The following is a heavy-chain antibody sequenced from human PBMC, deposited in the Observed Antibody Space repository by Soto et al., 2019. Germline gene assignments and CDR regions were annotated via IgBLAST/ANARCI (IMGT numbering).Heavy chain of an antibody. CDR1: GGSISGYY. Sequence: QVQLQESGPGLVKPSETLSLTCTVSGGSISGYYWNWIRQTPGKGVEWIGYIYYSGTTNYNPSLKTRATTSVDTSKNQFSLKLNSVTAAYTAVYYCARQWEYYYDSSGPKGYYYYYMDVWGKGTTVIVSS. CDR3: ARQWEYYYDSSGPKGYYYYYMDV. J-gene: IGHJ6*03. D-gene: IGHD3-22*01. CDR2: IYYSGTT. V-gene: IGHV4-59*08.